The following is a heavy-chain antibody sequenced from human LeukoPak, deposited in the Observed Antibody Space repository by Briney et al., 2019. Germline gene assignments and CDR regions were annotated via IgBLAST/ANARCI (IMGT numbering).Heavy chain of an antibody. J-gene: IGHJ4*02. D-gene: IGHD5-12*01. Sequence: GGSLRLSCAASGFTFSSYSMNWVRQAPGKVLEWASSISSSSSYKYYADSVKGRFTISRDNAKHSLYLQMNSLRAEDTAVYYCARGWPGIVATINYWGQGTLVTVSS. CDR3: ARGWPGIVATINY. CDR2: ISSSSSYK. V-gene: IGHV3-21*01. CDR1: GFTFSSYS.